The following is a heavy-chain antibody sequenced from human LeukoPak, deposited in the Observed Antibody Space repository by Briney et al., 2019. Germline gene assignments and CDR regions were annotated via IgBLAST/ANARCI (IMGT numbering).Heavy chain of an antibody. V-gene: IGHV1-46*01. D-gene: IGHD3-3*01. CDR2: INPSGGST. Sequence: ASVKVSCKASGYTFTSYYIHWVPQAPGQGLEWMGIINPSGGSTSYAQKFQGRVTMTRDMSTSTVYMELSSLRSEDTAVYYCARDCANSDFLRCYYSRHYYYNDVRGKGATVTRSS. CDR1: GYTFTSYY. J-gene: IGHJ6*03. CDR3: ARDCANSDFLRCYYSRHYYYNDV.